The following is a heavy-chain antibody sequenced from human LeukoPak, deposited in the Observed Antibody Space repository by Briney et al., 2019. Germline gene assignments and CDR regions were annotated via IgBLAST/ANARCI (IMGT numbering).Heavy chain of an antibody. CDR2: ISSSSSYI. D-gene: IGHD6-13*01. CDR3: ARGPSGLGSSWYKFDP. Sequence: GGSLRLSCAASGFTFSSYSMNWVRQAPGKGLEWVSSISSSSSYIYYADSVKGRFTISRDNAKNSLYLQMNSLRAEDTAVYYCARGPSGLGSSWYKFDPWGQGTLVTASS. CDR1: GFTFSSYS. J-gene: IGHJ5*02. V-gene: IGHV3-21*01.